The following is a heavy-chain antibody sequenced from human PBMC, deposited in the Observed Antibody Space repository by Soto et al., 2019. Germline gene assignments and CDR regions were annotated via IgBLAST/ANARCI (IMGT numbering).Heavy chain of an antibody. J-gene: IGHJ5*02. D-gene: IGHD3-22*01. CDR2: RNAETGNT. CDR1: EYTFNYYT. Sequence: ASVKVSCKASEYTFNYYTIQWVRQAPGQSLEWMGWRNAETGNTKYSQKFQGRVTITGDTSASTAYMELSSLTSEDTAVYYCAASDTSGYYFPNWFDPWGQGTLVNRLL. V-gene: IGHV1-3*01. CDR3: AASDTSGYYFPNWFDP.